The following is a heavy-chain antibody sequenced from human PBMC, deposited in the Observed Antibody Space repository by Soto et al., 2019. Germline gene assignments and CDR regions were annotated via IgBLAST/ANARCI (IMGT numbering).Heavy chain of an antibody. CDR1: GGSISSYY. CDR3: ARGISSSWHSNWFDP. CDR2: IYYSGST. Sequence: PSETLSLTCTVSGGSISSYYWSWIRQPPGKGLEWIGYIYYSGSTNYNPSLKSRVTISVDTSKNQFSLKLSSVTAADTAVYYCARGISSSWHSNWFDPWGQGTLVTVSS. V-gene: IGHV4-59*01. D-gene: IGHD6-13*01. J-gene: IGHJ5*02.